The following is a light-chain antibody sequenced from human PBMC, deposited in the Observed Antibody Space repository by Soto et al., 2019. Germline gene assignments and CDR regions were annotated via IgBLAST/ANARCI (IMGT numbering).Light chain of an antibody. V-gene: IGKV1-5*01. Sequence: DIQMTQSPSTLSASVGDRVTITCRASQSISSWLGWYQQKPGKAPKLLIYEAPSLERGGPSRFSGNGSGTEIILTVSSLQPDDFASYFFHKNNSYSETFGQGTKVEIK. CDR2: EAP. CDR1: QSISSW. J-gene: IGKJ1*01. CDR3: HKNNSYSET.